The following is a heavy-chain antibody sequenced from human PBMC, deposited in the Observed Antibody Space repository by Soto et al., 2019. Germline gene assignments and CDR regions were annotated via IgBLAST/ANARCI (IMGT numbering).Heavy chain of an antibody. Sequence: GGSLRLSCAASGFTFSSYAMSWVRQAPGKGLEWVSAISGSGGSTYYADSVKGRFTISRDNSKNTLYLQMNSLRAEDTAVYYCAKDKYSSGWPLYYYYGMDVWGQGTTVTVSS. J-gene: IGHJ6*02. CDR1: GFTFSSYA. V-gene: IGHV3-23*01. CDR2: ISGSGGST. D-gene: IGHD6-19*01. CDR3: AKDKYSSGWPLYYYYGMDV.